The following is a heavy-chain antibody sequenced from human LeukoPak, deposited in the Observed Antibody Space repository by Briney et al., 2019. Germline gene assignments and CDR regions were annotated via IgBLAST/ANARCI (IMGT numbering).Heavy chain of an antibody. Sequence: GGSLRLSCAASGFTFSNHWMNWVRQAPGKGLVWVSRINTDGSSTTYADSVKGRFTISRDNAKNSLYLQMNSLRAEDTALYCCTKVPKYSSSWYYFDYWGQGTLVTVSS. J-gene: IGHJ4*02. V-gene: IGHV3-74*01. CDR2: INTDGSST. CDR1: GFTFSNHW. D-gene: IGHD6-13*01. CDR3: TKVPKYSSSWYYFDY.